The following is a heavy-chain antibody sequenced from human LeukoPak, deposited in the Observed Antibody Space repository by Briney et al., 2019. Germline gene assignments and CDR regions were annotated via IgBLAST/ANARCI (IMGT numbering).Heavy chain of an antibody. CDR2: INHSGST. J-gene: IGHJ4*02. D-gene: IGHD3-10*01. Sequence: SETLSLTCAVYGGSFSGYYWSWIRQPPGKGLEWIGEINHSGSTNYNPSLKSRVTISVDTSKNQFSLKLSSVTAADTAVYYCARNRWGITMVQGVSLDYWGQGTLVTVSS. V-gene: IGHV4-34*01. CDR3: ARNRWGITMVQGVSLDY. CDR1: GGSFSGYY.